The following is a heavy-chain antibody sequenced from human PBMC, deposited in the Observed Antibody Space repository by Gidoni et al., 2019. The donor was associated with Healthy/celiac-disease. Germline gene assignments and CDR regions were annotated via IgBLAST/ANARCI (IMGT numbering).Heavy chain of an antibody. CDR1: GFTFSSYS. D-gene: IGHD3-10*01. CDR3: ARGGSGSYYFDL. V-gene: IGHV3-21*01. CDR2: ISSSSSYI. J-gene: IGHJ2*01. Sequence: EVQLVESGGGLVKPGGSLRLSCAASGFTFSSYSMNGVRQAPGKGLEWVSSISSSSSYIYYADSVKGRFTISRDNAKNSLYLQMNSLRAEDTAVYYCARGGSGSYYFDLWGRGTLVTVSS.